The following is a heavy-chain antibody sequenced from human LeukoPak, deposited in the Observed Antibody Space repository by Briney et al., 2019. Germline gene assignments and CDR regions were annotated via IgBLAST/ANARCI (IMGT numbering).Heavy chain of an antibody. CDR1: AGSISGYY. CDR3: ARGLPGEDSLGYFDY. Sequence: SETLSLTCTVSAGSISGYYWSWMRQPPGKGLECIGYIYYSGSTYYNPSLKSRVTISVDTSKNQFSLKLSSVTAADTAVYYCARGLPGEDSLGYFDYWGQGTLVTVSS. CDR2: IYYSGST. V-gene: IGHV4-59*12. J-gene: IGHJ4*02. D-gene: IGHD3-10*01.